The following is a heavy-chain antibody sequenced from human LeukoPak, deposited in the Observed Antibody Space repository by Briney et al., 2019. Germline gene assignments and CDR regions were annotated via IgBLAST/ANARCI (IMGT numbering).Heavy chain of an antibody. CDR3: ARHGYGTMVRGVISYYYYMDV. Sequence: PSETLSLTCAVYGGSFSGYYWSWIRQPPGKGLEWIGEINHSGSTNYNPSLKSRVTISVDTSKNQFSLKLSSVTAADTAVYYCARHGYGTMVRGVISYYYYMDVWGKGTTVTISS. V-gene: IGHV4-34*01. CDR2: INHSGST. J-gene: IGHJ6*03. CDR1: GGSFSGYY. D-gene: IGHD3-10*01.